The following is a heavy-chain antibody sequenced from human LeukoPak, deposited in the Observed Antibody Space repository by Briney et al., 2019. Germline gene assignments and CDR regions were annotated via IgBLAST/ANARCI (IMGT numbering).Heavy chain of an antibody. CDR2: ISGSGDST. J-gene: IGHJ5*02. CDR3: VKDYYDSSGYYYESP. D-gene: IGHD3-22*01. V-gene: IGHV3-23*01. CDR1: GFTFSNYA. Sequence: QTGGSLRLSCAASGFTFSNYAMRWVRQAPGKGLEWVSGISGSGDSTYYADSVKGRFTISRDNSKNTLYLQINSLRAEDTAVYYCVKDYYDSSGYYYESPWGQGTLVTVSS.